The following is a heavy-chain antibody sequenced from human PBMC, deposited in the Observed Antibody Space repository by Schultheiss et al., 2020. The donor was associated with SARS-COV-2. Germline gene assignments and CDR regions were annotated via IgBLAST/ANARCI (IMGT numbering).Heavy chain of an antibody. J-gene: IGHJ6*02. CDR2: ISYDGSNK. CDR1: GFTFSSYG. D-gene: IGHD4-11*01. Sequence: GESLKISCAASGFTFSSYGMHWVRQAPGKGLEWVAVISYDGSNKYYADSVKGRFTISRDNSKNTLYLQMNSLRAEDTAVYYCAAETTVTTYGMDVWGQGTTVTVSS. V-gene: IGHV3-30*03. CDR3: AAETTVTTYGMDV.